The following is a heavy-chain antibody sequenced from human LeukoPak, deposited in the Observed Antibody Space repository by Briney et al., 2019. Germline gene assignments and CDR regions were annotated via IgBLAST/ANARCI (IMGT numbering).Heavy chain of an antibody. J-gene: IGHJ4*02. D-gene: IGHD3-10*01. V-gene: IGHV4-30-4*01. CDR2: IFYSGTT. Sequence: SETLSLTCTVSGASMNSRDHYWNWIRQPPGKGLEWIGHIFYSGTTYYNPSLKSRLTLSVDMSKNQFSLKLSSVTAADTAVYYCARTFGSGSYYSLESWGQGTLVTVSS. CDR1: GASMNSRDHY. CDR3: ARTFGSGSYYSLES.